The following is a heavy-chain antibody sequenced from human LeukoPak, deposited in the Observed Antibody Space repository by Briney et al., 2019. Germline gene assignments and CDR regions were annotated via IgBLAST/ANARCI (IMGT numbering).Heavy chain of an antibody. CDR3: ARHPGEQQLVPYYYMDV. V-gene: IGHV4-39*01. J-gene: IGHJ6*03. CDR1: GGSISSSSDY. D-gene: IGHD6-13*01. Sequence: SETLSLTCTVSGGSISSSSDYWGWIRQAPGKGLEWIGSIYYHENTYYNSSLKSRVTISVDTSKNQFSLKLNSVTAADTAVYYCARHPGEQQLVPYYYMDVWGKGTTVTISS. CDR2: IYYHENT.